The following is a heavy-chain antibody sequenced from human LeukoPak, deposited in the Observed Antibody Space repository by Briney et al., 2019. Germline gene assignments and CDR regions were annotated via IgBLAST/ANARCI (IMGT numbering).Heavy chain of an antibody. J-gene: IGHJ4*02. CDR2: IIPILGIA. Sequence: SVKLSCKAYGGTFSSYAISWVRHAPGQGLEWMGRIIPILGIANYAQKFQGRVTITADKSTSTAYMELSSLRSEDTAVYYCASDYGDYSGFHDYWGQGTLVTVSS. CDR3: ASDYGDYSGFHDY. V-gene: IGHV1-69*04. CDR1: GGTFSSYA. D-gene: IGHD4-17*01.